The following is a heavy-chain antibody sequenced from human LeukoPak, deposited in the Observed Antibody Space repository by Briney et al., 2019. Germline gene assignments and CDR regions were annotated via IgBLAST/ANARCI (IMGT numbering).Heavy chain of an antibody. J-gene: IGHJ4*02. D-gene: IGHD3-22*01. CDR2: IYSGGST. CDR1: GFTVSSNY. Sequence: PGGSLRLSCAASGFTVSSNYMSWVRQAPGKGLEWVSVIYSGGSTYYADSVKGRFTISRDNSKNTLYLQMNSLRAEDTAVYYCARPNYYYDSSGLENWGQGTLVTVSS. V-gene: IGHV3-53*01. CDR3: ARPNYYYDSSGLEN.